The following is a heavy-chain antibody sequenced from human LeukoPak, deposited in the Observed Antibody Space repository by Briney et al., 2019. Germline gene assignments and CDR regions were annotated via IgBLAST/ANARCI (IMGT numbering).Heavy chain of an antibody. V-gene: IGHV3-11*01. Sequence: GGSLRLSCAASGFTFSDYYMSWIRQAPGKGLEWVSYISSSGSTLYYADSVKGRITISRDNAKNSLYLQMNSLRAEDTAVYYCARRRYNWNAIDYWGQGTLVTISS. D-gene: IGHD1-20*01. CDR1: GFTFSDYY. CDR2: ISSSGSTL. J-gene: IGHJ4*02. CDR3: ARRRYNWNAIDY.